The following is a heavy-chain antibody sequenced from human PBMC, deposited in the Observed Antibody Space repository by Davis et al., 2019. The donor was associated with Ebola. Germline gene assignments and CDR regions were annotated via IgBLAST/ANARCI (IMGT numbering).Heavy chain of an antibody. CDR3: ARETYYYDSSGYYSVVGSDY. CDR1: GGTFSKNA. CDR2: IIPILGIA. J-gene: IGHJ4*02. D-gene: IGHD3-22*01. Sequence: AASVKVSCKASGGTFSKNAISWVRQAPGQGLEWMGRIIPILGIANYAQKFQGRVTITADKSTSTAYMELSSLRSEDTAVYYCARETYYYDSSGYYSVVGSDYWGQGTLVSVTS. V-gene: IGHV1-69*04.